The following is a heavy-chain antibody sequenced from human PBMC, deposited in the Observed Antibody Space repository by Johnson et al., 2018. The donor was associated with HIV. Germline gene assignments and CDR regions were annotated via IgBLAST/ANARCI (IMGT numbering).Heavy chain of an antibody. CDR1: GLTFDDYV. D-gene: IGHD3-22*01. V-gene: IGHV3-20*01. CDR3: ARGSRYTYDNDDAYLLHAFDF. Sequence: LQLLESGGGVVRPGASLRLSCAASGLTFDDYVMSWVRQAPGKGLEWVSGSHWNGGSPSYADSVQCRFTISRDNAKNSLYLQMNSLRAEDTAVYHCARGSRYTYDNDDAYLLHAFDFWGLGTKVTVSS. CDR2: SHWNGGSP. J-gene: IGHJ3*01.